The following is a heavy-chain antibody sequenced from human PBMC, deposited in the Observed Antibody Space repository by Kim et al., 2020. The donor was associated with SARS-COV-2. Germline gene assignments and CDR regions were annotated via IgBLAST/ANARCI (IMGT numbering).Heavy chain of an antibody. J-gene: IGHJ4*02. V-gene: IGHV3-74*01. CDR3: ARLLTPH. CDR2: DGTTT. D-gene: IGHD1-26*01. Sequence: DGTTTTYADSVKGRFTISRDNAKNTLYLQMNSLRADDTAVYYCARLLTPHWGQGTLVTVSS.